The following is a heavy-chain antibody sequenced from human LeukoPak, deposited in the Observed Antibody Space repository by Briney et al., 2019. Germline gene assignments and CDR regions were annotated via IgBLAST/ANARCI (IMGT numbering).Heavy chain of an antibody. J-gene: IGHJ4*02. D-gene: IGHD2-15*01. Sequence: GGSLRLSCVASGFTFSSHWMTWVRQAPGKGLEWVATINQDGSEKYYADSVKGRFTISRDNSKNTLYLQMDSLRADDMAVYYCARIGSDSHDDYWGQGTLVTVSS. CDR2: INQDGSEK. V-gene: IGHV3-7*01. CDR3: ARIGSDSHDDY. CDR1: GFTFSSHW.